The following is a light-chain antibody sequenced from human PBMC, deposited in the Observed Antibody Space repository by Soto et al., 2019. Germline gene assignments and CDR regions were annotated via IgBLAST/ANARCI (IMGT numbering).Light chain of an antibody. CDR2: VGS. CDR1: QILLHSNGYNY. V-gene: IGKV2-28*01. CDR3: MQALQTPYT. Sequence: DIVMTQSPLSLHVTPGEPASISCRSSQILLHSNGYNYLAWYLQKPGQSPQLLIYVGSNRASRVPNRFSGGGSGTHCTQKVSRVEAEGVGVYYCMQALQTPYTFGHGTKLEIK. J-gene: IGKJ2*01.